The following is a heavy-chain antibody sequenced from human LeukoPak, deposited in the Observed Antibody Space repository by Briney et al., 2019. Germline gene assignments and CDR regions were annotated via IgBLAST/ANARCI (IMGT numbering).Heavy chain of an antibody. J-gene: IGHJ6*03. V-gene: IGHV3-33*01. Sequence: GGSLRLSCAASGFTLGFYGMHWVRQAPGKGLEWVALIWYDGAKKYYADSVKGRFTISRDNSKNTLYLQMNSLRAEDTAVYYCARVAGQLVLGSYYYYMDVWGKGTTVTVSS. CDR2: IWYDGAKK. D-gene: IGHD6-6*01. CDR3: ARVAGQLVLGSYYYYMDV. CDR1: GFTLGFYG.